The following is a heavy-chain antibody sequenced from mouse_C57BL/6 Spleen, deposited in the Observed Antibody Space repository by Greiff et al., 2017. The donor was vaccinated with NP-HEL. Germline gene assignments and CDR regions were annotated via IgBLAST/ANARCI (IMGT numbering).Heavy chain of an antibody. D-gene: IGHD3-2*02. V-gene: IGHV1-15*01. Sequence: VQLQESGAELVRPGASVTLSCKASGYTFTDYEMHWVKQTPAHGLEWIGAIDPETGGTAYNQKFKGKAILTADKSSSTAYMELRSLTSEDSAVYYCTRPPLRPNYFDYWGQGTTLTVSS. CDR1: GYTFTDYE. CDR3: TRPPLRPNYFDY. CDR2: IDPETGGT. J-gene: IGHJ2*01.